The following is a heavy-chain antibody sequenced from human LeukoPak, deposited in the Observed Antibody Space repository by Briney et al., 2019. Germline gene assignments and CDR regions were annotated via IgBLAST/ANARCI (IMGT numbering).Heavy chain of an antibody. V-gene: IGHV1-69*04. CDR1: GYTFTSYG. D-gene: IGHD2-2*01. Sequence: ASVKVSCKASGYTFTSYGISWVRQAPGQGLEWMGRIIPIFGIANYAQKFQGRVTITADKSTSTAYMELSSLRSEDTAVYYCARGVPAAYFDYWGQGTLVTVSS. CDR3: ARGVPAAYFDY. CDR2: IIPIFGIA. J-gene: IGHJ4*02.